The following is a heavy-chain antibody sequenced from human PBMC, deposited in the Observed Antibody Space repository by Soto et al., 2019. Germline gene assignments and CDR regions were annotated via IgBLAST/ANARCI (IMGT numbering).Heavy chain of an antibody. J-gene: IGHJ6*02. V-gene: IGHV4-39*01. CDR2: IYYSGST. D-gene: IGHD2-2*01. CDR1: GGSISSSSYY. Sequence: SETLSLTCTVSGGSISSSSYYWGWIRQPPGKGLEWIGSIYYSGSTYYNPSLKSRVTISVDTSKNQFSLKLSSVTAADTAVYYCARHSCSSTSCYIYYYYGMDVWGQGTTVTVSS. CDR3: ARHSCSSTSCYIYYYYGMDV.